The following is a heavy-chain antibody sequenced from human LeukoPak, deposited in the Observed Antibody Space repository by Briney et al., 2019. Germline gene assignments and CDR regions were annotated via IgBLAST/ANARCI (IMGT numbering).Heavy chain of an antibody. CDR2: INHSGST. Sequence: SETLSLTCAVYGGSFSGYYWSWMRQPPGKGLEWIGEINHSGSTNYNPSLKSRVTISVDTSKNQFSLKLSSVTAADTAVYYCASYGIAAAVDYWGQGTLVTVSS. CDR1: GGSFSGYY. CDR3: ASYGIAAAVDY. J-gene: IGHJ4*02. V-gene: IGHV4-34*01. D-gene: IGHD6-13*01.